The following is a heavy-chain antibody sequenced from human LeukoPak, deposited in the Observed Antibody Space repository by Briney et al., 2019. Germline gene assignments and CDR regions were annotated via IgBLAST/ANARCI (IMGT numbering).Heavy chain of an antibody. Sequence: PSETLSLTCTVSGDSMRSFYWGWIRQAPGKGLEWVGFISHSGYTSYSPSLKSRVAISVDTSKRHFSLRLSSMTAADTAIYYCARGRNDNGGMFFDYWAQGNLVTVSS. D-gene: IGHD4-23*01. CDR1: GDSMRSFY. J-gene: IGHJ4*02. V-gene: IGHV4-59*01. CDR2: ISHSGYT. CDR3: ARGRNDNGGMFFDY.